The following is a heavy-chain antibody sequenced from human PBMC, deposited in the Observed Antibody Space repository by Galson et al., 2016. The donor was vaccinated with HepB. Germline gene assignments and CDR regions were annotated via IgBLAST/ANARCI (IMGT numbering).Heavy chain of an antibody. V-gene: IGHV3-30*18. J-gene: IGHJ6*02. CDR2: IPYEHDKN. CDR1: GFTFNSYG. D-gene: IGHD6-13*01. CDR3: ANLIAAAGIRYPWLYAMDV. Sequence: FLRLCCAASGFTFNSYGMHWVRQAPGPGLVWVSDIPYEHDKNYYADSVRGRFTISRDNSKNTLYLQMNALRVEDTAVYYCANLIAAAGIRYPWLYAMDVWGQGTTVTVSS.